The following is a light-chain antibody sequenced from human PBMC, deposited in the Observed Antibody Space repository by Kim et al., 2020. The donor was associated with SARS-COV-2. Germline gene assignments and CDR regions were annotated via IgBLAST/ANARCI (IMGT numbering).Light chain of an antibody. CDR1: HSVSSS. J-gene: IGKJ4*01. V-gene: IGKV3-11*01. CDR2: DAS. CDR3: QQRSNWPLLT. Sequence: EIVLTQSPATLSLSPGERATLSCRASHSVSSSLAWYQQKPGQAPRLLLYDASNRATGIPARFSGSGSGTDFTLTISSLEPEDFAVYYCQQRSNWPLLTFGGGTKVDIK.